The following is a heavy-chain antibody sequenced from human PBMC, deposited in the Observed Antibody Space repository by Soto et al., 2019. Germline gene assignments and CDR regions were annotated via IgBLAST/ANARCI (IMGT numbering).Heavy chain of an antibody. CDR1: GFTFSTYA. D-gene: IGHD6-19*01. CDR3: AKERSSGWSFDY. CDR2: ISGSGDST. Sequence: EVQLLESGGGLVQPGGSLRLSCAASGFTFSTYAMNWVRQAPGKGLEWVSGISGSGDSTYYADSVKGRFTVSRDNSKNTLYLKMNSLRGEDTAVFYCAKERSSGWSFDYWGQGTLVTVSP. V-gene: IGHV3-23*01. J-gene: IGHJ4*02.